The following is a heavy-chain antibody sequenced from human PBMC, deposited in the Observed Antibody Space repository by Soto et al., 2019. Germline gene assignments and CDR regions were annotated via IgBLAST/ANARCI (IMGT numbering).Heavy chain of an antibody. J-gene: IGHJ6*02. D-gene: IGHD2-2*01. CDR3: ARGLDIVVVPAAGYSMDV. CDR2: INPNSGGT. Sequence: ASVKVSCKASGYTFTGYYMHWVRQAPGQGLEWMGWINPNSGGTNYAQKFQGRVTMTRDTSISTAYMELSRLRSDDTAVYYCARGLDIVVVPAAGYSMDVWGQGNTVTVSS. CDR1: GYTFTGYY. V-gene: IGHV1-2*02.